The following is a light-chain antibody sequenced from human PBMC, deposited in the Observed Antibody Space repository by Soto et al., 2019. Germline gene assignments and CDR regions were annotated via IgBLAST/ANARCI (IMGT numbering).Light chain of an antibody. V-gene: IGLV1-44*01. J-gene: IGLJ2*01. CDR2: SNT. Sequence: QSVLTQTPSASGTPGQRITISCSGSSSNIGSRTVNWYQQFPGTAPKVLIYSNTQRPSGVPDRFSASKSGTTASLVISGLQSEDEADYYCAAWDDSLNGHVFGGGTK. CDR1: SSNIGSRT. CDR3: AAWDDSLNGHV.